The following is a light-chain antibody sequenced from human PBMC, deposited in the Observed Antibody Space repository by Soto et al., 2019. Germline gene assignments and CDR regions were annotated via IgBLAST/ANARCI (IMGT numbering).Light chain of an antibody. CDR3: QSFDTRLNSVV. CDR2: GNN. CDR1: SSNLGANYD. Sequence: QSVVTQPPSVSGAPGQRVTISCTGSSSNLGANYDVHWYQQFPGTAPKLLIYGNNNRPSGVPDRFSGSKSGTSASLAITGLQAEDEADYFCQSFDTRLNSVVFGGGTKVTVL. V-gene: IGLV1-40*01. J-gene: IGLJ2*01.